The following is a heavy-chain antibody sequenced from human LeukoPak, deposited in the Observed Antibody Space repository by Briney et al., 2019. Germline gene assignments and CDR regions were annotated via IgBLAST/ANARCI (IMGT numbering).Heavy chain of an antibody. Sequence: ASVKVSCKASGYTFTSYDISWVRQATGHGLEWMGWMNPNTGNTGYAQKFQGRVTMTRNTSISTAYMELSRLRSEDTAVYYCERWDDILTGQPSNYWGQGTLVTVSS. D-gene: IGHD3-9*01. CDR2: MNPNTGNT. CDR3: ERWDDILTGQPSNY. CDR1: GYTFTSYD. V-gene: IGHV1-8*01. J-gene: IGHJ4*01.